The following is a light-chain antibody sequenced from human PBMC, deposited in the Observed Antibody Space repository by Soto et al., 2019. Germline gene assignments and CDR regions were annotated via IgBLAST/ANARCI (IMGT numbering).Light chain of an antibody. J-gene: IGLJ1*01. CDR1: SSDVGSYNL. CDR2: EGS. V-gene: IGLV2-23*03. CDR3: CSYAGSSTFV. Sequence: HSALTQPASVSGSPGQSITISCTGTSSDVGSYNLVSWYQQHPGKAPKLMIYEGSKRPSGVSNRFSGSKSGNTASLTISGLQAEDDADYYCCSYAGSSTFVFGLGTKVNVL.